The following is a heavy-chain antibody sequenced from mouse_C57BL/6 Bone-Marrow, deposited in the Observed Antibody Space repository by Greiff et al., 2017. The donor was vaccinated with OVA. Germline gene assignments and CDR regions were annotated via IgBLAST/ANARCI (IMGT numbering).Heavy chain of an antibody. J-gene: IGHJ1*03. CDR1: GYTFTDHT. CDR2: IYPRDGST. D-gene: IGHD1-1*01. CDR3: ARKGGGSSFNWYFDV. Sequence: QVQLKESDAELVKPGASVKISCKVSGYTFTDHTIHWMKQRPEQGLEWIGYIYPRDGSTKYNEKFKGKATLTADKSSSTAYMQLNSLTSEDSAVYFCARKGGGSSFNWYFDVWGTGTTVTVSS. V-gene: IGHV1-78*01.